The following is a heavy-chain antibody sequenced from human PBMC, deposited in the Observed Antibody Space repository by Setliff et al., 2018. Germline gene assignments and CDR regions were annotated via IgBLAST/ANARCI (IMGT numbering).Heavy chain of an antibody. CDR2: MNPNSGRT. Sequence: GASVKVSCKASGYTFRSYAMNWVRQAPGQGLEWMGWMNPNSGRTGYPQKFQGRVTMTRNTSISTAYMELTSLRSDDTAVYYCSRGVGAMGDYWGQGTLVTVSS. CDR1: GYTFRSYA. J-gene: IGHJ4*02. CDR3: SRGVGAMGDY. V-gene: IGHV1-8*01. D-gene: IGHD1-26*01.